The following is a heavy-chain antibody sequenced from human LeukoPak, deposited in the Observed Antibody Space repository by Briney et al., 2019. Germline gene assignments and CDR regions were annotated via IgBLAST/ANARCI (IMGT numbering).Heavy chain of an antibody. J-gene: IGHJ3*02. CDR1: GFTVSSNY. V-gene: IGHV3-66*01. Sequence: GGSLRLSCAASGFTVSSNYMSWVRQAPGKGLEWVSVIYSGGSTYYADSVKGRFTISRDNSKNTLYLQMNSLRAEDTAVYYCARNPHVPRGGGAFDIWGQGTMVTVSS. CDR2: IYSGGST. CDR3: ARNPHVPRGGGAFDI. D-gene: IGHD2-2*01.